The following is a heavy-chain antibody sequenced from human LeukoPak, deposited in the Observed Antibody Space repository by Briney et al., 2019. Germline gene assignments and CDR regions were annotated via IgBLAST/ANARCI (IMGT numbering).Heavy chain of an antibody. Sequence: GGSLRLSCAASGFTFSSYETNWVRQAPGDWLEWVSYISSSGSTIYYADSVKGRFTISRDNAKNSLYLQMNSLRAEDTAVYYCAELGITMIGGVWGKGTTVTISS. V-gene: IGHV3-48*03. J-gene: IGHJ6*04. CDR2: ISSSGSTI. D-gene: IGHD3-10*02. CDR3: AELGITMIGGV. CDR1: GFTFSSYE.